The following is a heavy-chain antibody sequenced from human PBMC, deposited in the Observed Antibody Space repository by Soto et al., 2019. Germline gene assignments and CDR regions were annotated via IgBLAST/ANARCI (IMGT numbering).Heavy chain of an antibody. J-gene: IGHJ6*02. D-gene: IGHD6-6*01. CDR3: ARGRLVGYSNSPPYYYYGMDV. CDR1: GYTFTGYY. CDR2: INPNSGGT. Sequence: ASVKVSCKASGYTFTGYYMHWVRQAPGQGLEWMGWINPNSGGTNYAQKFQGWVTMTRDTSISTAYMELSRLRSDDTAVYYCARGRLVGYSNSPPYYYYGMDVWGQGTTVTVSS. V-gene: IGHV1-2*04.